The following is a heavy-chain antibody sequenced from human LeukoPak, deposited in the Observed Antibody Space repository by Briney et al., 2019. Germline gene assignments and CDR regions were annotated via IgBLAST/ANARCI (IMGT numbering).Heavy chain of an antibody. J-gene: IGHJ1*01. V-gene: IGHV3-30*04. CDR2: ISYDGSNK. CDR1: GFTFSRYA. D-gene: IGHD1-26*01. Sequence: GGSLRLSCVASGFTFSRYAMHWVRQAPGKGLEWVAIISYDGSNKYYADSVKGRFTISRDNSKNTLYLQMNSLRAEDTAVYYCARASGSYPPAEYFHHWGQGTLVTVSS. CDR3: ARASGSYPPAEYFHH.